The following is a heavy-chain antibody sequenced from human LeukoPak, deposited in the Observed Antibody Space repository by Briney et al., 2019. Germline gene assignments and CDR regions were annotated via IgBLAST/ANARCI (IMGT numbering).Heavy chain of an antibody. J-gene: IGHJ6*02. CDR1: GGSISSYY. V-gene: IGHV4-59*08. Sequence: PSETLSLTCTVSGGSISSYYWSWIRQPPGKGLEWIGYISNSGNTDYNPSLKSRVFISVDTSKNQVSLKLSSVTAADTAVYYCASLPRAYYYYGMDVWGQGTTVTVSS. CDR3: ASLPRAYYYYGMDV. CDR2: ISNSGNT.